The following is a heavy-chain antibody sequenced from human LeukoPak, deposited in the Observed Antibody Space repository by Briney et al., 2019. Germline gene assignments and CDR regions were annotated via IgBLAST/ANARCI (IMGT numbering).Heavy chain of an antibody. Sequence: ASVKVSCKASGYTFTGYYMHWVRQAPGQGLEWMGWISAYNGNTNYAQKLQGRVTMTTDTSTSTAYMELRSLRSDDTAVYYCARLVSRTLCIDYWGQGTLVTVSS. CDR2: ISAYNGNT. J-gene: IGHJ4*02. V-gene: IGHV1-18*04. D-gene: IGHD2-15*01. CDR3: ARLVSRTLCIDY. CDR1: GYTFTGYY.